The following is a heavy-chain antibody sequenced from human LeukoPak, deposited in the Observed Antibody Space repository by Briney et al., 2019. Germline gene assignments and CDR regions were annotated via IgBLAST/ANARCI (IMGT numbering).Heavy chain of an antibody. Sequence: PGGSLRLSCAASGFTFRNYGMHWVRQAPGKGLDWVAVISYDGSNKYYADSVKGRFTISRDNSKNTLYLQMNSLRAEDTAVYYCAKRGGYGTMAAFDYRGQGTLVTVSS. CDR2: ISYDGSNK. CDR1: GFTFRNYG. V-gene: IGHV3-30*18. CDR3: AKRGGYGTMAAFDY. J-gene: IGHJ4*02. D-gene: IGHD1-7*01.